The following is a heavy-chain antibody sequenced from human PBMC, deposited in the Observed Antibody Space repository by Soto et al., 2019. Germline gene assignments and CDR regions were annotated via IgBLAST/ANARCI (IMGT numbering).Heavy chain of an antibody. J-gene: IGHJ5*02. Sequence: EVQLVESGGGLVQPGGSLRLSCAACGFAFSSFWMHWLRQAPGKGLEWVSRASPDGTSTSYADSVKGRFTISRDNAKNTLFMQMNSLRAEDTAVYYCTRHGSGDYFLFDPWGQGTLVTVSS. CDR2: ASPDGTST. D-gene: IGHD4-17*01. CDR3: TRHGSGDYFLFDP. V-gene: IGHV3-74*01. CDR1: GFAFSSFW.